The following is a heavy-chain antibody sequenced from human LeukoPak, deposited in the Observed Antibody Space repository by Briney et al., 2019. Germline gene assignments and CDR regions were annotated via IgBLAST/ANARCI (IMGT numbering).Heavy chain of an antibody. CDR1: GYSISSGYY. CDR2: IYHSGNT. J-gene: IGHJ3*02. D-gene: IGHD3-3*01. Sequence: SETLSLTCAVSGYSISSGYYWGWIRQPPGKGMEWIGSIYHSGNTYYNPSLKSRVTISVDTSMNQFSLKLSSVTAADTAVYYCARSLRFLEWLEEADAFDIWGQGTMVTVSS. V-gene: IGHV4-38-2*01. CDR3: ARSLRFLEWLEEADAFDI.